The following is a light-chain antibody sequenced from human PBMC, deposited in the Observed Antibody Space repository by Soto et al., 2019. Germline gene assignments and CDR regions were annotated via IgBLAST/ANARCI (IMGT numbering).Light chain of an antibody. V-gene: IGKV3-15*01. Sequence: EIVLIQSPATLALSPGERATLSCRASQSVSSYLAWYQQKPGQAPRLLIYGASTRATGIPARFSGSGSGAAFTLSISSLQSEDFAVYYCQQYYNWPRTFGQGTKVDIK. CDR3: QQYYNWPRT. CDR1: QSVSSY. CDR2: GAS. J-gene: IGKJ1*01.